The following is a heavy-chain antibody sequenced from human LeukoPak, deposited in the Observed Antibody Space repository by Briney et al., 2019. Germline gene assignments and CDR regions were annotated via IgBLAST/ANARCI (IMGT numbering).Heavy chain of an antibody. Sequence: SGGSLRLSCAASGFTFSSHWMSWVRQAPGKGLEWAANIKQDGSEKYYVDSVKGRFTISRDNAKNSLFLQMNSLRVEDTAVYYCAREPHIAVVTHFDYWGQGTLVTVSS. V-gene: IGHV3-7*01. CDR2: IKQDGSEK. CDR3: AREPHIAVVTHFDY. CDR1: GFTFSSHW. J-gene: IGHJ4*02. D-gene: IGHD6-19*01.